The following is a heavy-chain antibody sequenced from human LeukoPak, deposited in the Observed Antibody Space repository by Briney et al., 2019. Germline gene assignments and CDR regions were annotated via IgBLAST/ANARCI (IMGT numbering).Heavy chain of an antibody. V-gene: IGHV2-5*02. CDR1: GFSLSTNGVG. Sequence: SGPTLVKPTQTLTLTCTFSGFSLSTNGVGMGWIRQPPGKALEWLALIYWDDDKRYSPSLKSRLTITKDTSKNQVVLTMTNMDPVDTATYYCAHRSSGTTAFDYWGQGTLVTVSS. CDR3: AHRSSGTTAFDY. D-gene: IGHD2-21*02. J-gene: IGHJ4*02. CDR2: IYWDDDK.